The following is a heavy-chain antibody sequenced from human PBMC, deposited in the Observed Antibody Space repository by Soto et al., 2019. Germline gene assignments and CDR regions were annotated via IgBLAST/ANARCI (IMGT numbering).Heavy chain of an antibody. CDR3: ASLPQDSSGYYWLFDY. CDR1: GYSFTSYW. Sequence: GESLKISCKGSGYSFTSYWIGWVRQMPGKGLEWMGIIYPGDSDTRYSPSFQGQVTISADKSISTAYLQWSSLKASDTAMYYCASLPQDSSGYYWLFDYWGQGTLVTVSS. CDR2: IYPGDSDT. J-gene: IGHJ4*02. D-gene: IGHD3-22*01. V-gene: IGHV5-51*01.